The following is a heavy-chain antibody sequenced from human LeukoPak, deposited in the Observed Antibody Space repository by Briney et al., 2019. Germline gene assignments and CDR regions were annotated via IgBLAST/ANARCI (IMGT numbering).Heavy chain of an antibody. D-gene: IGHD3-22*01. Sequence: ASVKVSCKASGYTFTSYGISWVRQAPGQGLEWMGWISAYNGNTNYAQKPQGRATMTTDTSTSTAYMELRSLRSDDTAVYYCARGPYYYDSSGYSDYWGQGTLVTVSS. CDR2: ISAYNGNT. J-gene: IGHJ4*02. CDR3: ARGPYYYDSSGYSDY. V-gene: IGHV1-18*01. CDR1: GYTFTSYG.